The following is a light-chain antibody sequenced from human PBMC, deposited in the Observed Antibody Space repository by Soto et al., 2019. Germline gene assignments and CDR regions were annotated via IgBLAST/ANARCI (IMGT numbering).Light chain of an antibody. Sequence: EMVMTQSPATLSVSLGERATLSCRASQSVRTKLVWYQQKPGQAPRLLIYGASTRATGIPARFSASGYGTEFILTISTLQSEDFAVYCCQQHDQGWTFGQGTKVEIK. J-gene: IGKJ1*01. CDR2: GAS. CDR3: QQHDQGWT. CDR1: QSVRTK. V-gene: IGKV3-15*01.